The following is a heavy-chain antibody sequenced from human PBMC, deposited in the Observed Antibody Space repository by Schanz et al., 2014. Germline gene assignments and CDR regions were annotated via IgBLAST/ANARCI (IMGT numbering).Heavy chain of an antibody. Sequence: EVHLVESGGGLVQPGGSLRLSCAASGITFSSHSFNWVRQAPGKGLEWISYITYNGGTIYYADSVKGRFTISRDNAKNSLYLLMNSLRAEDTAVYYCARIGGSVFDYWGQGTLVTVSS. CDR3: ARIGGSVFDY. CDR1: GITFSSHS. J-gene: IGHJ4*02. CDR2: ITYNGGTI. D-gene: IGHD3-10*01. V-gene: IGHV3-48*04.